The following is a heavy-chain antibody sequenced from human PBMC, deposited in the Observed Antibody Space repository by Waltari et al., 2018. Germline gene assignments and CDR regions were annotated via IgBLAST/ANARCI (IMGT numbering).Heavy chain of an antibody. CDR3: ARPGNTNGWFYFDY. CDR1: GDSITSGSYY. Sequence: QLQLQESGPGLVKSSETLSLTCIVFGDSITSGSYYWGWIRQPPGKGLEWLGSINYSGSTYYNPSLKSRVTVFVDTSKNQFSLKLSSVTASDTAVYYCARPGNTNGWFYFDYWGQGTQVTVSS. CDR2: INYSGST. V-gene: IGHV4-39*01. J-gene: IGHJ4*02. D-gene: IGHD6-19*01.